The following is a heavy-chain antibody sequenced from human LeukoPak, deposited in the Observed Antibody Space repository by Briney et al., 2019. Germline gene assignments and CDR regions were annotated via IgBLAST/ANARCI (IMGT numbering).Heavy chain of an antibody. Sequence: SGPTLVKPTQTLTLTCTFSGFSLSTSGVGVGWIRQPPGKALEWLALIYWDDDKRYSPSLKSRLTITKDTSKNQVVLTMTNMDPVDTATYYCAHSQNFLDDYGDPVGGTFDYWGQGTLVTVSS. D-gene: IGHD4-17*01. CDR1: GFSLSTSGVG. CDR3: AHSQNFLDDYGDPVGGTFDY. J-gene: IGHJ4*02. CDR2: IYWDDDK. V-gene: IGHV2-5*02.